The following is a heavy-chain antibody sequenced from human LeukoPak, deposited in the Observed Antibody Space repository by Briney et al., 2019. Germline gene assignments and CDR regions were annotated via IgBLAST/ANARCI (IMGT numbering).Heavy chain of an antibody. CDR2: ISYDGSNL. V-gene: IGHV3-30*01. CDR1: GFTFSSYA. Sequence: GGSLRLSCAASGFTFSSYAMSWVRQAPGKGLEWVGIISYDGSNLQYADSMKGRFTISRDNSKNTLYLQMNSLKADDTALYYCARGYYFDSGTFDFRGQGTHVTV. D-gene: IGHD3-10*01. CDR3: ARGYYFDSGTFDF. J-gene: IGHJ4*02.